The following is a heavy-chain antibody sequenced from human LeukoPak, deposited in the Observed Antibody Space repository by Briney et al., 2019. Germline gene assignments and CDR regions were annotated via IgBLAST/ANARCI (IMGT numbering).Heavy chain of an antibody. CDR3: AIHGPGYSGDYGVDAFDI. D-gene: IGHD1-26*01. Sequence: SETLSLTCTVSGGSISRINYYWGWIRQPPGKGLEWIGSIYPSGSTYYNPSLKSRVTISVDTSKNQFSLKLSSVTAADTAVYYCAIHGPGYSGDYGVDAFDIWGQGTMVTVSS. CDR2: IYPSGST. CDR1: GGSISRINYY. V-gene: IGHV4-39*01. J-gene: IGHJ3*02.